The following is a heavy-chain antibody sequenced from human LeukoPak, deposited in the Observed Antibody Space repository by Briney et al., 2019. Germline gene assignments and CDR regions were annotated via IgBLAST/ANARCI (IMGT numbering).Heavy chain of an antibody. Sequence: PSETPSLTCTVSGGSISSYYWSWIRQPAGKGLEWIGRIYTSGSTNYNPSLKSRVTMSVDTSKNQFSLKLSSVTAADTAVYYCARDLAPYYDFWSGYYPPIYYYYYMDVWGKGTTVTVSS. CDR2: IYTSGST. CDR1: GGSISSYY. J-gene: IGHJ6*03. V-gene: IGHV4-4*07. CDR3: ARDLAPYYDFWSGYYPPIYYYYYMDV. D-gene: IGHD3-3*01.